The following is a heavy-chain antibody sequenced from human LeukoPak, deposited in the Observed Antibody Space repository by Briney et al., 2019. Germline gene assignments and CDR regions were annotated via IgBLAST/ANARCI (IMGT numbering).Heavy chain of an antibody. CDR3: ARGRTWWALATDLDY. D-gene: IGHD2-8*02. Sequence: SETLSLTCTVSGGSISSYYWSWFRQPPGKGLEWMGYIYYSGSTNYNPSLKSRVTISVDTSKNQFSLKLSSVTAADTAVYYCARGRTWWALATDLDYWGQGTLVTVPS. V-gene: IGHV4-59*01. J-gene: IGHJ4*02. CDR1: GGSISSYY. CDR2: IYYSGST.